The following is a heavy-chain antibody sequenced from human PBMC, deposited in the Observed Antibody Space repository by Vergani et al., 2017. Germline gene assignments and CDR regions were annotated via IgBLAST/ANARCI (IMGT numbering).Heavy chain of an antibody. CDR3: AKDRSGSYYGDFDY. V-gene: IGHV3-9*01. Sequence: EVQLVESGGGLVQPGRSLRLSCAASGFTFDDYAMHWVRQAPGKGLEWVSGISWNSGSIGYADSVKGRFTISRYNAKNSLYLQMNSLRAEDTALYYCAKDRSGSYYGDFDYWGQGTLVTVSS. D-gene: IGHD1-26*01. CDR2: ISWNSGSI. J-gene: IGHJ4*02. CDR1: GFTFDDYA.